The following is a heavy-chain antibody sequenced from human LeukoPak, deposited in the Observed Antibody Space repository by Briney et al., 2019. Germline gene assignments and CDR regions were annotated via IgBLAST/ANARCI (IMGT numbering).Heavy chain of an antibody. J-gene: IGHJ3*02. V-gene: IGHV1-2*02. CDR3: ARGMDYAFDI. D-gene: IGHD3/OR15-3a*01. Sequence: ASVKVSCKASGYTFTGYYMHWVRQAPGQGLEWMGWINPNSGGTNYAQKFQGRVTMTRDTSISTAYVDLSSLRSDVTAVYYCARGMDYAFDIWGQGTMVTVSS. CDR1: GYTFTGYY. CDR2: INPNSGGT.